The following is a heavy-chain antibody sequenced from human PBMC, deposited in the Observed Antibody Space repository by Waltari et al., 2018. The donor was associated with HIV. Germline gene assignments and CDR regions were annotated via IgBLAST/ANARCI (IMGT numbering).Heavy chain of an antibody. Sequence: QVQLQESGPGLVKPSETLSLTCTVSGYSISSGYYWGWIRQPPGKGLEWIGSIYHSGGTYYHPSLKSRVTISVDTSKNQFSLKLSSVTAADTAVYYCAREVRFLEWPLDYWGQGTLVTVSS. CDR2: IYHSGGT. J-gene: IGHJ4*02. D-gene: IGHD3-3*01. CDR3: AREVRFLEWPLDY. CDR1: GYSISSGYY. V-gene: IGHV4-38-2*02.